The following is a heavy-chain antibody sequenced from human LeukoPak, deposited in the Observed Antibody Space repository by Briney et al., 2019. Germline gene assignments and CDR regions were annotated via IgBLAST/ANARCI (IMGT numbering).Heavy chain of an antibody. V-gene: IGHV4-4*02. CDR1: GGSISTNNW. CDR3: ARAGYSYELNY. Sequence: SSGTLSLTCVVSGGSISTNNWWSWVRQPPGKGLEWIGEIYHTGSTNYNPSLKSRVTISVDKSRSQFSLKLNSVTAADTAVYYCARAGYSYELNYWGQGALVTVSS. D-gene: IGHD5-18*01. J-gene: IGHJ4*02. CDR2: IYHTGST.